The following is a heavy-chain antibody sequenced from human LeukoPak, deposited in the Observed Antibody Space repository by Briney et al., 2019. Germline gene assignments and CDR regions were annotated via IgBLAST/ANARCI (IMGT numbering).Heavy chain of an antibody. CDR3: ARVGSYGQYYFDY. CDR1: GFTFSNYA. CDR2: ILYDGSNK. D-gene: IGHD5-18*01. Sequence: PGGSLRLSCAASGFTFSNYAVHWVRQAPGRGLEWVAIILYDGSNKYYADSVKGRFTISRDNSKNTLYLQMNSLRAEDTAVYYCARVGSYGQYYFDYWGQGTLVTVSS. J-gene: IGHJ4*02. V-gene: IGHV3-30*04.